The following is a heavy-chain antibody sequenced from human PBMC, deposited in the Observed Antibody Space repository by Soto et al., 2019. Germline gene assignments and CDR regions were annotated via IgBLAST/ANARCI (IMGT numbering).Heavy chain of an antibody. V-gene: IGHV3-30-3*01. CDR1: GFTFSSYA. J-gene: IGHJ4*02. D-gene: IGHD5-18*01. Sequence: QVQLVESGGGVVQPGRSLRLSCAASGFTFSSYAMHWVRQAPGKGLEWVAVISYDGSNKYYADSVKGRFTISRDNSKNTLYLQMNSLSAEDTAVYYCAIAPGYSYGDVDYWGQGTLVTVSS. CDR2: ISYDGSNK. CDR3: AIAPGYSYGDVDY.